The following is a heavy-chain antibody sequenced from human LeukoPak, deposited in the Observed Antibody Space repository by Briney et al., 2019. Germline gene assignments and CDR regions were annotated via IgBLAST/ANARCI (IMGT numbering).Heavy chain of an antibody. Sequence: PGGSLRLSCAASGFTFSSYAMSWVRQAPGKGLEWVSAISGSGGSTYYADSVKGRFTISRDNSKNTLYLQMNSLRAEDTAVYYCARDNHYYDSSGYPGWGQGTLVTVSS. D-gene: IGHD3-22*01. J-gene: IGHJ4*02. CDR1: GFTFSSYA. CDR2: ISGSGGST. CDR3: ARDNHYYDSSGYPG. V-gene: IGHV3-23*01.